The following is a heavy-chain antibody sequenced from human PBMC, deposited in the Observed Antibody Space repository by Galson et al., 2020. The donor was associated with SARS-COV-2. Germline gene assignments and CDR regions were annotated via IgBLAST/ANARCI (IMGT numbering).Heavy chain of an antibody. D-gene: IGHD7-27*01. Sequence: GESLKISCAVSGFTFSSYAMTWVRQAPGKGLDWVSTISGSGGSTYYADSVKGRFTSSRDNCRNTLYLQMNSLRAEDTAVYYCAKVSQFLAWGYFDYWGQGTLVTVSS. J-gene: IGHJ4*02. CDR3: AKVSQFLAWGYFDY. CDR1: GFTFSSYA. CDR2: ISGSGGST. V-gene: IGHV3-23*01.